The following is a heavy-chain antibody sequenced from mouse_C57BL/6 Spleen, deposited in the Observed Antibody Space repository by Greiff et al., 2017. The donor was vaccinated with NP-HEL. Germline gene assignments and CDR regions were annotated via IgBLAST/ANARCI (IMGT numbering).Heavy chain of an antibody. J-gene: IGHJ1*03. CDR2: ISYDGSN. CDR3: ARDRDYYGIWYFDV. D-gene: IGHD1-1*01. V-gene: IGHV3-6*01. CDR1: GYSITSGYY. Sequence: VQLQQSGPGLVKPSQSLSLTCSVTGYSITSGYYWNWIRQFPGNKLEWMGYISYDGSNNYNPSLKNRISITRDTSKNQFFLKLNSVTTEDTATYYCARDRDYYGIWYFDVWGTGTTVTVSS.